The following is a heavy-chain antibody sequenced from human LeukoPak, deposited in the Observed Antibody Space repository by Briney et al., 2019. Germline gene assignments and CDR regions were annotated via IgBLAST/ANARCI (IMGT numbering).Heavy chain of an antibody. CDR1: GYTFTGYY. V-gene: IGHV1-18*04. CDR2: ISAYNGNT. J-gene: IGHJ4*02. D-gene: IGHD3-22*01. Sequence: GASVKVSCKASGYTFTGYYMHWVRQAPGQGLEWMGWISAYNGNTNYAQKLQGRVTMTTDTSTSTAYMELRSLRSDDTAVYYCARMGYYDSRPVVDYWGQGTLVTVSS. CDR3: ARMGYYDSRPVVDY.